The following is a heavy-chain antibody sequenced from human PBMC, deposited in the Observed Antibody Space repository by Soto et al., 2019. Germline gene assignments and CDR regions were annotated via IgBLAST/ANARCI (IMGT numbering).Heavy chain of an antibody. Sequence: QVQLVQSGAEVKKPGASEKVSCKAPGDTFKYYGIAWVRQAPGQGLELMGWISTYNGCNTNYAQRLQARVAMTTATSTTIASMELWSLRTGDPAVYSCARADRTTGTTAYFDPWGQGTLMTVSS. D-gene: IGHD1-7*01. CDR3: ARADRTTGTTAYFDP. V-gene: IGHV1-18*01. CDR2: ISTYNGCNT. J-gene: IGHJ4*02. CDR1: GDTFKYYG.